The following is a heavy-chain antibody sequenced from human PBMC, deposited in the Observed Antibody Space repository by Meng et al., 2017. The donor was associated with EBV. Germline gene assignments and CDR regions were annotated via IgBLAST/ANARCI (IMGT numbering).Heavy chain of an antibody. CDR1: GGPFRSYA. D-gene: IGHD3-10*01. CDR3: ASESGRGFTPDF. Sequence: GQSWAEVKGPGSLGKISCKTFGGPFRSYAVSWVRQGPGQGLEGLGGLIPMSGAPNYAQKFQDRVTITADEYTRTHYMELSSLRSDDTAMYYCASESGRGFTPDFWGQGTLVTVSS. CDR2: LIPMSGAP. V-gene: IGHV1-69*01. J-gene: IGHJ4*02.